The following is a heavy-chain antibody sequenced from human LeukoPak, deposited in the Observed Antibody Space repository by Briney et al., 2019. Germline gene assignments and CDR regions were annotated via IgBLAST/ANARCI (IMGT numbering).Heavy chain of an antibody. J-gene: IGHJ4*02. CDR2: ISGSSGSA. CDR3: AIVGYCRSTTCPGDS. Sequence: GGSLRLSCAASGFTFSSYTMTWVRQAPGKGLEWVSSISGSSGSAYYADSVKGRFTVSRDSSKNTLYLQLNSLRVEDTAVYYCAIVGYCRSTTCPGDSWGQGTLVTVSS. V-gene: IGHV3-23*01. CDR1: GFTFSSYT. D-gene: IGHD2-2*01.